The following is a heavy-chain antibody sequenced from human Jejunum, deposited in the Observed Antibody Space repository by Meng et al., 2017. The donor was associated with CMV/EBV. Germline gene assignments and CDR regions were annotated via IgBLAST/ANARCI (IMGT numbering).Heavy chain of an antibody. J-gene: IGHJ6*02. CDR1: STVAGNY. D-gene: IGHD6-19*01. CDR3: ARDAMAVAGIIGMDV. CDR2: ISAYIGTT. Sequence: STVAGNYISVVVTAPGRGVDWQGWISAYIGTTISAQELQSRVTMSTDTSSSTAYMELRSLRSDAPAVYYCARDAMAVAGIIGMDVWGQGTTVTVSS. V-gene: IGHV1-18*01.